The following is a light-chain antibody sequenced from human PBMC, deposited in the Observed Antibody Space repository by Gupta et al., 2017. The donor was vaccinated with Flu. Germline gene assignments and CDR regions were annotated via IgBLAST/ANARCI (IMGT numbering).Light chain of an antibody. CDR1: RSTIGSTT. V-gene: IGLV1-44*01. CDR3: AAWDNSLNGWV. J-gene: IGLJ3*02. CDR2: TKN. Sequence: QSVLTQSPSASGTPGQRVTIFCSGSRSTIGSTTVNWYPQLPGMAPKLLTHTKNQRPSGVPERFSGSKYGTSTSLAISVLQSEDEADYYCAAWDNSLNGWVFGGGTKLTVL.